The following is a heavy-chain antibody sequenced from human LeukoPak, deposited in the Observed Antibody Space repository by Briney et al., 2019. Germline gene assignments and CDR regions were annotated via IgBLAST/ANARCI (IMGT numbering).Heavy chain of an antibody. CDR1: GGSISSSNW. CDR3: AGVRGYGERYYYYGMDV. J-gene: IGHJ6*04. D-gene: IGHD5-18*01. V-gene: IGHV4-4*02. CDR2: IYHSGST. Sequence: SETLSLTCAVSGGSISSSNWWSWVRQPPGKGLEWIGEIYHSGSTNYHPSLKSRVTISVDKSKNQFSLKLSSLTAADTAVYYCAGVRGYGERYYYYGMDVWGKGTTVTVSS.